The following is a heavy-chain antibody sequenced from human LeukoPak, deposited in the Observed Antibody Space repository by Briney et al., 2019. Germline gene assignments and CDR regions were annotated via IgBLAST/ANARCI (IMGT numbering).Heavy chain of an antibody. Sequence: GESLKISCKGSGYTFSNYWIGWVRQVPGEGLEWMGIIYPGDSETRYRPLFQGQVTISADKSINTAYLQWSSLKASDSAMYYCARLLFYDPGMHFDFWGQGTLVTVSS. CDR3: ARLLFYDPGMHFDF. CDR2: IYPGDSET. CDR1: GYTFSNYW. D-gene: IGHD3-10*01. V-gene: IGHV5-51*01. J-gene: IGHJ4*02.